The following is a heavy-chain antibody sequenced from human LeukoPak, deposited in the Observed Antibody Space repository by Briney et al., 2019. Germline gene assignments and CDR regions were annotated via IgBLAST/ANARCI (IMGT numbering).Heavy chain of an antibody. D-gene: IGHD6-19*01. Sequence: ASVKVSCKASGYNFEILGISWVRQAPGQGLEWMGWINPNSGGTNYAQKFQGRVTMTRDTSISTAYMELSSLRSDDTALYYCATVYSSGWYWNYWGQGTLVTVSS. CDR2: INPNSGGT. J-gene: IGHJ4*02. CDR3: ATVYSSGWYWNY. V-gene: IGHV1-2*02. CDR1: GYNFEILG.